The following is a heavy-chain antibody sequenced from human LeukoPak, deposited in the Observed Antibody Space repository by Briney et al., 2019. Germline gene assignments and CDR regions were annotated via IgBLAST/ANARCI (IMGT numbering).Heavy chain of an antibody. V-gene: IGHV1-69*04. CDR1: GGTFSSYT. D-gene: IGHD3-22*01. Sequence: ASVKVSCKASGGTFSSYTISWVRQAPGQGLEWMGRIIPILGIANYAQKFQGRVTITADKSTSTAYMELSSLRSEDTAVYYCARDGDSSGYYQRNYFDYWGQGTLVTVSS. CDR2: IIPILGIA. J-gene: IGHJ4*02. CDR3: ARDGDSSGYYQRNYFDY.